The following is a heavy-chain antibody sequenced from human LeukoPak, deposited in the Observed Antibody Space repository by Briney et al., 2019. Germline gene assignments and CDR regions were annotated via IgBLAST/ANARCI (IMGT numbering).Heavy chain of an antibody. CDR2: IYKSGSP. CDR3: ARHYYDSSGSHYFDY. D-gene: IGHD3-22*01. CDR1: GGSTGPNY. Sequence: PSETLSLTCTVSGGSTGPNYWSWIRQPPGKGLEWIGYIYKSGSPKYNPSLKSRVTMSVDTSKNQFSLKLTSVTAADTAVCYCARHYYDSSGSHYFDYWGQGTLVTVSS. J-gene: IGHJ4*02. V-gene: IGHV4-59*01.